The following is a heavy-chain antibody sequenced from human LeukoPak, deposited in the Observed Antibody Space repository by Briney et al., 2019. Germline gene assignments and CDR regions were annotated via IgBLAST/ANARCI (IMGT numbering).Heavy chain of an antibody. CDR1: GGTFTNYA. CDR2: IIPIFGAT. V-gene: IGHV1-69*05. D-gene: IGHD3-10*01. J-gene: IGHJ4*02. CDR3: ARGTSGPHPLTFDY. Sequence: GSSVKVSCKASGGTFTNYAISWVRQAPGQGLEWMGGIIPIFGATRFAQKFQGRVTITTDESTSTAYMELSSLRSEDTAVYYCARGTSGPHPLTFDYWGQGTLVTVSS.